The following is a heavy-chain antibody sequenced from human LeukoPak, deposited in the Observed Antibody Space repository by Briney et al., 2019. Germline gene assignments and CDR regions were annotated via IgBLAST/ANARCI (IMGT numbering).Heavy chain of an antibody. CDR3: ARGGGIFGVVTD. CDR2: FRQSGGT. J-gene: IGHJ4*02. D-gene: IGHD3-3*01. Sequence: SETLSLTCAVYGESLNSYYWSWIRQAPGKGLEWIGEFRQSGGTNYNPSLTSRVSISVDTFKSQFSLKLTSVTAADTAVYYCARGGGIFGVVTDWGQGTLVTVSS. CDR1: GESLNSYY. V-gene: IGHV4-34*01.